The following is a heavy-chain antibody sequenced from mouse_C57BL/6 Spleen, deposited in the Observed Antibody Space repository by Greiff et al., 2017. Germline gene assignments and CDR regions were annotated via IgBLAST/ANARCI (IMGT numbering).Heavy chain of an antibody. Sequence: QVQLQQSGPGLVQPSQSLSITCTVSGFSLTSYGVHWVRQSPGKGLEWLGVIWSGGSTDYNAAFISRLSISKDNSKSQVFFKMNSLQADDTAIYYCARNFITTVVADYYAMDYWGQGTSVTVSS. V-gene: IGHV2-2*01. CDR1: GFSLTSYG. J-gene: IGHJ4*01. D-gene: IGHD1-1*01. CDR3: ARNFITTVVADYYAMDY. CDR2: IWSGGST.